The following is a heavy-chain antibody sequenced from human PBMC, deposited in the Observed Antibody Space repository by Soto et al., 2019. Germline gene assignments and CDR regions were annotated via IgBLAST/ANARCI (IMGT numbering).Heavy chain of an antibody. CDR2: ISSSSSYI. CDR1: GFTFSSFH. J-gene: IGHJ6*02. Sequence: PGGSLRLSCAASGFTFSSFHMNWVRQAPGKGLEWVSSISSSSSYIYYADSVKGRFTISRDNAKNSLYLQMNSLRAEDTAVYYCARYDSSGYYRPYYYYGMDVWGQGTTVTVSS. V-gene: IGHV3-21*01. CDR3: ARYDSSGYYRPYYYYGMDV. D-gene: IGHD3-22*01.